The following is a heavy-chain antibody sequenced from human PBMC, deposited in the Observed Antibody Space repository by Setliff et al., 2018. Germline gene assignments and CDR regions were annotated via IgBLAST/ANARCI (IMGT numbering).Heavy chain of an antibody. Sequence: SETLSLTCTVSGGSISSSSYYWGWIRQPPGKGLEWIGSIYYSGSTYYNPSLKSRVTLSVDTSKNQFSLKLSSVTAADTAVYYCAREAPYYNFWSGYSDYWGQGTLVTVSS. CDR2: IYYSGST. V-gene: IGHV4-39*07. D-gene: IGHD3-3*01. CDR3: AREAPYYNFWSGYSDY. CDR1: GGSISSSSYY. J-gene: IGHJ4*02.